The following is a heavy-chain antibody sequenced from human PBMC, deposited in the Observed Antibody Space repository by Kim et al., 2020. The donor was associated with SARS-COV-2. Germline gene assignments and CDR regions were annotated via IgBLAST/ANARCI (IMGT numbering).Heavy chain of an antibody. CDR3: ARDNYYDSSGSPAYGMDV. J-gene: IGHJ6*01. D-gene: IGHD3-22*01. Sequence: GGSLRLSCAASGFTFVSYAMHWVRQAPGKGLEWVAVISYDGSNKYYADSVKGRFTISRDNSKNTLYLQMNSLRAEDTAVYYCARDNYYDSSGSPAYGMDV. CDR1: GFTFVSYA. CDR2: ISYDGSNK. V-gene: IGHV3-30*04.